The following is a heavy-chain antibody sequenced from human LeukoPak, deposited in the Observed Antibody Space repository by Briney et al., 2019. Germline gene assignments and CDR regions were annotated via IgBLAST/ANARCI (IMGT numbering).Heavy chain of an antibody. J-gene: IGHJ6*02. CDR3: ARDASWELGYYYGMDV. V-gene: IGHV4-38-2*02. CDR1: GYSISSGYY. Sequence: SETLSLTCTVSGYSISSGYYWGWIRQPPGKGLEWIGSIYHSGSTYYNPSLKSRVTTSVDTSKNQFSLKLSSVTAADTAVYYCARDASWELGYYYGMDVWGQGTTVTVSS. D-gene: IGHD1-26*01. CDR2: IYHSGST.